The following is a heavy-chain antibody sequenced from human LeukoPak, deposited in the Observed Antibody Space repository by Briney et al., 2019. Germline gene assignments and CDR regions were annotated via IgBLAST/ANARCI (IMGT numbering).Heavy chain of an antibody. CDR1: GFTFNSYT. V-gene: IGHV3-21*01. CDR2: IKRCSSYI. J-gene: IGHJ4*02. Sequence: PGGSLRLSCAASGFTFNSYTMNWVRQAPGKGLEWVSSIKRCSSYIYYAESVKGRFTISRDNAKNSLYLQMNSLRAEDTAVYYCARGGDYYDSSGLDLPYYFDFWGQGTGVLVSS. D-gene: IGHD3-22*01. CDR3: ARGGDYYDSSGLDLPYYFDF.